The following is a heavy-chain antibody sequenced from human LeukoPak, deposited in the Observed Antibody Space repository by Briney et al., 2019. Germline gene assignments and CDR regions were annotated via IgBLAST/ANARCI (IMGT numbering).Heavy chain of an antibody. CDR3: AREWPSSGWYYYYMDV. J-gene: IGHJ6*03. D-gene: IGHD6-19*01. V-gene: IGHV3-7*01. CDR2: IKQDGSEK. CDR1: GFTFSSYW. Sequence: PGGSLRLSCAASGFTFSSYWMSWVRQAPGKGLEWVANIKQDGSEKYYVDSVKGRFTISRDNAKNSLYLQMNSLRAEGTAVYYCAREWPSSGWYYYYMDVWGKGTTVTISS.